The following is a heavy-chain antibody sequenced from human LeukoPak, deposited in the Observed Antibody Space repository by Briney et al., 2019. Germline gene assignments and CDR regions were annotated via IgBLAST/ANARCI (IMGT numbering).Heavy chain of an antibody. Sequence: GGSLRLSCTASGFTFGDYAMSWVRQAPGKGLEWVGFIRSKAYGGTTEYAASVKGRFTISRDDSKSIAYLQMNSLKTEDTAVYYCTRTYPNQIFGVAILSLLFDYWGQGTLVTVSS. CDR1: GFTFGDYA. CDR3: TRTYPNQIFGVAILSLLFDY. J-gene: IGHJ4*02. V-gene: IGHV3-49*04. D-gene: IGHD3-3*01. CDR2: IRSKAYGGTT.